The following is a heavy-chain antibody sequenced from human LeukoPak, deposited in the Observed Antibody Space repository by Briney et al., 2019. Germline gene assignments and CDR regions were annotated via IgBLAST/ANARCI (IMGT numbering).Heavy chain of an antibody. D-gene: IGHD3-10*01. J-gene: IGHJ4*02. CDR1: GGSISSGDYY. Sequence: PSQTLSLTCTVSGGSISSGDYYWSWIRQPPGKGLEWIGYIYYSGSTYYNPYLKSRVTISVDTSKNQFSLKLSSVTAADTAVYYCARGPENYYGSGSYYTNFDYWGQGTLVTVSS. CDR3: ARGPENYYGSGSYYTNFDY. V-gene: IGHV4-30-4*01. CDR2: IYYSGST.